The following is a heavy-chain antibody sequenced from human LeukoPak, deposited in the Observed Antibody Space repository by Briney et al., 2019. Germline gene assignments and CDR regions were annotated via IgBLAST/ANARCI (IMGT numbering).Heavy chain of an antibody. Sequence: SETLSLTCTVSGGSIRSYYWSWIRQPPGKGLEWIGYIYYSGNTNYNPSPKSRVTISVDTSKNQFSLKLSSVTAADTAVYYCARGAGYCGGDCYLNWFDPWGQGTLVTVSS. V-gene: IGHV4-59*01. CDR2: IYYSGNT. CDR1: GGSIRSYY. D-gene: IGHD2-21*02. CDR3: ARGAGYCGGDCYLNWFDP. J-gene: IGHJ5*02.